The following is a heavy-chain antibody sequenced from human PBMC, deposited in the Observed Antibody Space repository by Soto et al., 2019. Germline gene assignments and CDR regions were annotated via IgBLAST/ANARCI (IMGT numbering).Heavy chain of an antibody. CDR2: LYFYGNA. CDR3: ARVGTSESFFDY. D-gene: IGHD7-27*01. CDR1: GFTVSDNR. Sequence: EVQLVETGGGLIQPGGSLRLSCVVSGFTVSDNRMTWVRQAPGQGLEWVSDLYFYGNANYAASVRGRFTISKDDSRNTLYLQMSDLRAEDTAVYYCARVGTSESFFDYWGQGTLVTVSP. J-gene: IGHJ4*02. V-gene: IGHV3-53*02.